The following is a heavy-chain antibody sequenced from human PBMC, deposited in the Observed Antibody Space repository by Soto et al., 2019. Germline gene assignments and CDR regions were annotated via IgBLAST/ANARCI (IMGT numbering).Heavy chain of an antibody. J-gene: IGHJ6*02. D-gene: IGHD3-3*01. CDR3: ARDQRATIFGVVINPSVYYYYGMDV. CDR1: GGTFSSYA. Sequence: QVQLVQSGAEVKKPGSSVKVSCKASGGTFSSYAISWVRQAPGQGLEWMGGIIPIFGTANYAQKFQGRVTITADESPSTAYMELRSLRSEDTAVYYCARDQRATIFGVVINPSVYYYYGMDVWGQGTTVTVSS. V-gene: IGHV1-69*01. CDR2: IIPIFGTA.